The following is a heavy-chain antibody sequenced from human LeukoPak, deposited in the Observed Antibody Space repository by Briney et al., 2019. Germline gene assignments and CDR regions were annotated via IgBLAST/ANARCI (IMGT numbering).Heavy chain of an antibody. J-gene: IGHJ4*02. CDR2: IYSGGST. D-gene: IGHD6-13*01. Sequence: GGSLRLSCAASEFSVGSNYMTWVRQAPGKGLEWVSLIYSGGSTYYADSVKGRFTISRDNAKNSLHLQMNSLRAEDTAVYYCARQSRQELASDYWGQGTLATVSS. CDR1: EFSVGSNY. V-gene: IGHV3-66*04. CDR3: ARQSRQELASDY.